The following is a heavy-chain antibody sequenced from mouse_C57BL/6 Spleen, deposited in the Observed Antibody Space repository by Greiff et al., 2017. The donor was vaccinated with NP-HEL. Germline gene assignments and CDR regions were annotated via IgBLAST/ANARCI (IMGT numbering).Heavy chain of an antibody. J-gene: IGHJ3*01. CDR2: IYPGDGDT. V-gene: IGHV1-82*01. CDR1: GYAFSSSW. Sequence: QVQLKQSGPELVKPGASVKISCKASGYAFSSSWMNWVKQRPGKGLEWIGRIYPGDGDTNYNGKFKGKATLTADKSSSTAYMQLRSLASEDSAVYFCACDSAGYEFAYWGQGTLVTVSA. D-gene: IGHD3-2*02. CDR3: ACDSAGYEFAY.